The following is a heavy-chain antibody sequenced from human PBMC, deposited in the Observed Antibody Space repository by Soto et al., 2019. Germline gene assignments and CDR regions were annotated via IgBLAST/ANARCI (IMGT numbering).Heavy chain of an antibody. V-gene: IGHV3-30*18. CDR1: GFTFSSYG. D-gene: IGHD3-22*01. J-gene: IGHJ4*02. CDR2: ISYDGSKK. Sequence: QVQLVESGGGVVQPGRSLRLSCAASGFTFSSYGMHWVRQAPGKGLEWVAVISYDGSKKYYADSVKGRFTISRDNSKNTLYLQMNSLRAEDTAVYYCAKASPIMLNYYDSSGPINYWGQGTLVTVSS. CDR3: AKASPIMLNYYDSSGPINY.